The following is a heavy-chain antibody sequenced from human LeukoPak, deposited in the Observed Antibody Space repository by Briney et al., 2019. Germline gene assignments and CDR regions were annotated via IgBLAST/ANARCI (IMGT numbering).Heavy chain of an antibody. J-gene: IGHJ4*02. CDR2: IYYSGST. CDR3: ARSLGEYYYDSSGFGY. CDR1: GGSFSGFY. V-gene: IGHV4-59*01. Sequence: SETLSLTCAVYGGSFSGFYWSWIRQPPGKGLEWIGYIYYSGSTNYNPSLKSRVTISVGTSKNQFSLKLSSVTAADTAVYYCARSLGEYYYDSSGFGYWGQGTLVTVSS. D-gene: IGHD3-22*01.